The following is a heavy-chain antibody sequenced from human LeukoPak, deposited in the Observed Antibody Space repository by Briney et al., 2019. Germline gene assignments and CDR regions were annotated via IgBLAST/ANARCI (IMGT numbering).Heavy chain of an antibody. D-gene: IGHD6-19*01. CDR2: IYYSGST. J-gene: IGHJ5*02. CDR3: ARQYSSGWYIWFDP. Sequence: SETLSLTCTVSGGSISSGSYYWGWIRQPPGTGLEWIGSIYYSGSTYYNPSLKSRVTISVDTSKNQFSLKLSSVTAADTAVYYCARQYSSGWYIWFDPWGQGTLVTVSS. V-gene: IGHV4-39*01. CDR1: GGSISSGSYY.